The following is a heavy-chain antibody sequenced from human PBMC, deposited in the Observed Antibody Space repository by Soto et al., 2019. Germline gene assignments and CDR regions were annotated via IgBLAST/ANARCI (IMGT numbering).Heavy chain of an antibody. V-gene: IGHV3-11*01. D-gene: IGHD3-10*01. CDR1: GFTFSDYD. CDR3: ARAVRSGSYPYYYYGMDV. Sequence: PGGSLRLSCAASGFTFSDYDMSWIRQAPGKGLEWVSYTSSSGSTTYYADSVKGRFTMSRDNAKNSMYLHMDSLRVEDTAVYYCARAVRSGSYPYYYYGMDVWGQGTTVTVSS. CDR2: TSSSGSTT. J-gene: IGHJ6*02.